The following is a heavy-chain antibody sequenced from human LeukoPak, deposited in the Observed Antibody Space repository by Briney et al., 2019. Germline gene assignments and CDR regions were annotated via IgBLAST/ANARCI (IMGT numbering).Heavy chain of an antibody. D-gene: IGHD2-2*01. CDR1: GFTFSSYS. Sequence: GGSPRLSCAASGFTFSSYSMNWVRQAPGKGLEWVSYISSSSSTIYYADSVKGRFTISRDNAKNSLYLQMNSLRAEDTAVYYCARGQACSSTSCYGFDYWGQGTLVTVSS. CDR2: ISSSSSTI. CDR3: ARGQACSSTSCYGFDY. V-gene: IGHV3-48*01. J-gene: IGHJ4*02.